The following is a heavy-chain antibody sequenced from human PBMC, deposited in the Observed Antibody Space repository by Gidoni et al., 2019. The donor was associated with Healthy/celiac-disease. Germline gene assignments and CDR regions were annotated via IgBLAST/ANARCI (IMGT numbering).Heavy chain of an antibody. CDR1: GFTFSSYW. Sequence: EVQLVESGGGLVQPGGYRRLSCAASGFTFSSYWMSWVRQAPGQGLEWVANIKQDGSEKYYVDSVKGRFTISSDNAKNSLYLQMNSLRAEDTAVYYCARTGSSIAARPGYYWGQGTLVTVSS. V-gene: IGHV3-7*01. CDR3: ARTGSSIAARPGYY. D-gene: IGHD6-6*01. J-gene: IGHJ4*02. CDR2: IKQDGSEK.